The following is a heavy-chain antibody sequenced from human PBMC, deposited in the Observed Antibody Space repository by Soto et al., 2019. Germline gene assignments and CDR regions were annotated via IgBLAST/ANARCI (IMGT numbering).Heavy chain of an antibody. CDR2: VYYTGST. J-gene: IGHJ4*02. D-gene: IGHD6-19*01. V-gene: IGHV4-59*01. Sequence: SETLSLTCGVSGGSISGSYWSWIRQSPGKGLEWLGYVYYTGSTNYSPPLRSRVSISVDTSKNEFSLRLSSVTAADTAVYFCARSVAVPGAHIDYWGQGTQVTVSS. CDR1: GGSISGSY. CDR3: ARSVAVPGAHIDY.